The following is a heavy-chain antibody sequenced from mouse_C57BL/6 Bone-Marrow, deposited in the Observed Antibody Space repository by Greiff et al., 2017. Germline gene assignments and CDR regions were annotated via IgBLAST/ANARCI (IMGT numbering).Heavy chain of an antibody. Sequence: QVQLKQPGAELVKPGASVKLSCKASGYTFTSYWMQWVKQRPGQGLEWIGEIDPSDSYTNYNQKFKGKATLTVDTSSSTAYMQLSSLTSEDSAVYYCARGLRRRGAWFAYWGQGTLVTVSA. V-gene: IGHV1-50*01. CDR3: ARGLRRRGAWFAY. J-gene: IGHJ3*01. D-gene: IGHD2-2*01. CDR1: GYTFTSYW. CDR2: IDPSDSYT.